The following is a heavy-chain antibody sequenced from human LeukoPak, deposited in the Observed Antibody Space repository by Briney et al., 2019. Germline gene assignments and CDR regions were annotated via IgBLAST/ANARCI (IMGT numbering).Heavy chain of an antibody. CDR1: GGSISSYY. D-gene: IGHD5-24*01. Sequence: PSETLSLTCTVSGGSISSYYWSWIRQPPGKGLEWVGYIYYSGSTNYNPSLKSRGTISVETSKTQFSLKLSSVTAADTAVYYCARHPRDGYNTYYFDYWGQGTLVTVSS. V-gene: IGHV4-59*08. CDR2: IYYSGST. J-gene: IGHJ4*02. CDR3: ARHPRDGYNTYYFDY.